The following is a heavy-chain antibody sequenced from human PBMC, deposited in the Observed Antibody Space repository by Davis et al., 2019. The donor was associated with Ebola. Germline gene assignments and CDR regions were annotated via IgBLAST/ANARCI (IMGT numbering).Heavy chain of an antibody. CDR1: GGTFSSYA. CDR2: IIPIFGTA. V-gene: IGHV1-69*13. D-gene: IGHD1-1*01. J-gene: IGHJ4*02. CDR3: ARDSPLAGTQYFDY. Sequence: SVKVSCKASGGTFSSYAISWVRQAPGQGLEWMGGIIPIFGTANYAQKFQGRVTITADESTSTAYMELSSLRSEDTAVYHCARDSPLAGTQYFDYWGQGTLVTVSS.